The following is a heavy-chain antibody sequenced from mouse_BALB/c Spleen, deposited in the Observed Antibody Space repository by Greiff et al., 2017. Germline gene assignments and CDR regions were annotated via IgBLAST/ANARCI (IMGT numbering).Heavy chain of an antibody. J-gene: IGHJ2*01. CDR3: ARGCYYGRVYFDY. V-gene: IGHV5-6-5*01. CDR2: ISSGGST. CDR1: GFTFSSYA. Sequence: EVKLVESGGGLVKPGGSLKLSCAASGFTFSSYAMSWVRQTPEKRLEWVASISSGGSTYYPDSVKGRFTISRDNARNILYLQMSSLRSEDTAMYYCARGCYYGRVYFDYWGQGTTLTVSS. D-gene: IGHD1-1*01.